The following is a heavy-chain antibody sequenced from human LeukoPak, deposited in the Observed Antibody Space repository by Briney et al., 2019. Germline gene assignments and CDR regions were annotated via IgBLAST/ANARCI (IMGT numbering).Heavy chain of an antibody. J-gene: IGHJ4*02. CDR3: ATSYYYDSSGYYYGFDY. CDR2: LYYSGST. Sequence: SETLSLTCTVTVGSVRSGSYYWSWIRQPPGKGVEGIGYLYYSGSTNYTPSLKSRDTISVDTSKNQFSLKLSSVTAADTAVYYCATSYYYDSSGYYYGFDYWGQGTLVTVSS. D-gene: IGHD3-22*01. CDR1: VGSVRSGSYY. V-gene: IGHV4-61*01.